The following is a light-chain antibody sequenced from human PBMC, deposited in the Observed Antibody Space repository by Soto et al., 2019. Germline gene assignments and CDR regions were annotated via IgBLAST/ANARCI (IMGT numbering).Light chain of an antibody. Sequence: DIQMTQSPSTLSASVGDRVTITCRASQSFNNWVAWYQQKPGKAPKLLIYDASSLESGVPPRFSGSGSGTEFTLTISSLQPDDFASYYCQHYDGSSTWAFGQGTKVEVK. J-gene: IGKJ1*01. V-gene: IGKV1-5*01. CDR3: QHYDGSSTWA. CDR1: QSFNNW. CDR2: DAS.